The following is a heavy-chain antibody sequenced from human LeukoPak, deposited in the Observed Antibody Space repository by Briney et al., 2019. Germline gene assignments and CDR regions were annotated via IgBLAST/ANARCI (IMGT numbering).Heavy chain of an antibody. CDR2: IKQDGSEK. CDR1: GFTFSSYW. CDR3: ARPRDGYNRGYYFDY. V-gene: IGHV3-7*01. J-gene: IGHJ4*02. D-gene: IGHD5-24*01. Sequence: PGGSLRVSCAASGFTFSSYWMSWVRQAPGKGLEWVANIKQDGSEKYYVDSVKGRFTISRDNAKNSLYLQMNSLRAEDTAVYYCARPRDGYNRGYYFDYWGQGTLVTVSS.